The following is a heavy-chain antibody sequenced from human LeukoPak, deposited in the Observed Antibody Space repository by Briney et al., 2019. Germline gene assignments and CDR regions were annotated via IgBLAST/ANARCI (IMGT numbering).Heavy chain of an antibody. CDR3: ARAYSGYGVYFDY. D-gene: IGHD5-12*01. J-gene: IGHJ4*02. Sequence: ASVRVSCKASGYTFSSYYLHWVRQAPGRGLEGMGVINPDGGSTTYAQTIKGRVTMTRESSKSTVYMEVSRLRSEEPAVYYCARAYSGYGVYFDYWGQGTLVTVSS. V-gene: IGHV1-46*01. CDR1: GYTFSSYY. CDR2: INPDGGST.